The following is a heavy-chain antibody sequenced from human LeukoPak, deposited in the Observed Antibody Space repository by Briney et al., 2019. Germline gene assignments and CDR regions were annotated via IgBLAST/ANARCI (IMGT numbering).Heavy chain of an antibody. D-gene: IGHD3-22*01. J-gene: IGHJ4*02. CDR2: IFYSGST. Sequence: SETLSLTCSVSGGSISGYCWRWIRQPPGKGLEWIGHIFYSGSTNYNPSLKSRVTISLDTSKNQFSLKLSSVTAADTAVYYCARTRHYYDSSGYYYFDYWGQGTLVTVSS. V-gene: IGHV4-59*08. CDR3: ARTRHYYDSSGYYYFDY. CDR1: GGSISGYC.